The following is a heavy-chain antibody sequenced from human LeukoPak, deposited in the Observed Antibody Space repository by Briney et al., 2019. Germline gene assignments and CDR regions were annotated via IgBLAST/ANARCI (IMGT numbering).Heavy chain of an antibody. J-gene: IGHJ4*02. CDR1: GYTFTSYG. V-gene: IGHV1-18*01. CDR3: ARLIRNCELQQYYFDY. CDR2: ISAYNGST. Sequence: ASVKVSCKASGYTFTSYGISWVRQAPGQGLEWMGWISAYNGSTNYAQKLQGRVTMTTDTSTSTAYMELRSLRSDDTAVYYCARLIRNCELQQYYFDYWGQGTLVTVSS. D-gene: IGHD1-26*01.